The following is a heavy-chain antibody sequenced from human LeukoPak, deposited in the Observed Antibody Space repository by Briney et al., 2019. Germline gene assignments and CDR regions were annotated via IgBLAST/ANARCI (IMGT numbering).Heavy chain of an antibody. CDR3: ARGTLDVAVAGTGYYYYYMDV. Sequence: ASVKVSCKASGYTFTSYGISWVRRAPGQGLEWMGWISAYNGNTNYAQKLQGRVTMTTDTSTSTAYMELRSLRSDDTAVYYCARGTLDVAVAGTGYYYYYMDVWGKGTTVTVSS. D-gene: IGHD6-19*01. V-gene: IGHV1-18*01. CDR2: ISAYNGNT. J-gene: IGHJ6*03. CDR1: GYTFTSYG.